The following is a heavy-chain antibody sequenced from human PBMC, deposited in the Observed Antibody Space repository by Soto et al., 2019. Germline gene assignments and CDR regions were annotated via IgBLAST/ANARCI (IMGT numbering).Heavy chain of an antibody. CDR2: MNPNSGNT. D-gene: IGHD6-13*01. CDR1: GSTFTSYD. V-gene: IGHV1-8*01. CDR3: ARGPYSSSWSNYYYYYGMDV. J-gene: IGHJ6*02. Sequence: ASVTGSCAASGSTFTSYDINWVRQATGQGLEWMGWMNPNSGNTGYAQKFQGRVTMTRNTSISTAYMELSSLRSEDTAVYYCARGPYSSSWSNYYYYYGMDVWGQGTTVTVSS.